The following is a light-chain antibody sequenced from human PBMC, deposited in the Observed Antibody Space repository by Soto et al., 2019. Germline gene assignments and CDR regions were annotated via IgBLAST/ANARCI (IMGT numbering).Light chain of an antibody. V-gene: IGKV2D-29*01. CDR3: LQTTQFPWT. J-gene: IGKJ1*01. CDR1: QSLLNSGGKTY. Sequence: DIVMTQTPLSLSVTPGQPASISCKSSQSLLNSGGKTYFYWYLQKPGQPPQLLIYEVSNRFSGVPDRVSGSGSGTDFTLNISRXEAEDVGFYYCLQTTQFPWTFGQGTKVDIK. CDR2: EVS.